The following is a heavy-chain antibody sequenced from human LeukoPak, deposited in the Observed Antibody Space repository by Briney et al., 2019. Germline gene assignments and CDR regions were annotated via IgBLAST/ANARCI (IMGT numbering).Heavy chain of an antibody. D-gene: IGHD3-10*01. CDR2: IYTSGST. Sequence: SETLSLTCTVSGGSISSYYWSWIRQPAGKGLEWIGRIYTSGSTNYNPSLKSRVTMSVDTSKNQFSLKLSSVTAADTAVYYCARDLPHYGSGSYYNSYYYYMDVWGKGTTVTISS. V-gene: IGHV4-4*07. CDR3: ARDLPHYGSGSYYNSYYYYMDV. CDR1: GGSISSYY. J-gene: IGHJ6*03.